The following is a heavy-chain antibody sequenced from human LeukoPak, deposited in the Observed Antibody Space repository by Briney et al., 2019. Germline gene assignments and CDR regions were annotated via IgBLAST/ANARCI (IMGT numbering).Heavy chain of an antibody. CDR3: ASAGTTSHYYGMDV. D-gene: IGHD1-1*01. J-gene: IGHJ6*02. V-gene: IGHV1-8*03. CDR1: GYTFTSYD. CDR2: MNPNSGNT. Sequence: ASVKVSCKASGYTFTSYDINWVRQATGQGLEWMGWMNPNSGNTGYAQKFQGRVTITRNTSISTAYMELSSLRSGDTAVYYCASAGTTSHYYGMDVWGQGTTVTVSS.